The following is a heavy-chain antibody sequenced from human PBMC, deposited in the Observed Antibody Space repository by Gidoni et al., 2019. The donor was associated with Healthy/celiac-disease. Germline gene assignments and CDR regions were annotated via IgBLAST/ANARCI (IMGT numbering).Heavy chain of an antibody. CDR3: AKDLDPYCSGGSCYSTQIDY. CDR1: GFPFSSSA. J-gene: IGHJ4*02. D-gene: IGHD2-15*01. CDR2: ISGSGGST. V-gene: IGHV3-23*01. Sequence: EVQLLESGGGLVQPAGSLRLSCAPSGFPFSSSALTWVSQAPGKGLEWVSAISGSGGSTYYADSVKGRFTISRDNSKNTLYLQMNSLRAEDTAVYYCAKDLDPYCSGGSCYSTQIDYWGQGTLVTVSS.